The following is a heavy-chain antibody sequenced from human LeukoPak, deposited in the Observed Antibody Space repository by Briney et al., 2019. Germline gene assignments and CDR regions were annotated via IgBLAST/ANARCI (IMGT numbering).Heavy chain of an antibody. CDR3: ARDLHSVGN. Sequence: GGSLRLSCAASGFTFGSYGMHWVRQTPGKGLEWVSFIGYDGSYQNYADSVKGRFTISRDNSKNTLYLQMNSLRAEDTAVYYCARDLHSVGNWGQGTLVTVSS. V-gene: IGHV3-30*02. CDR1: GFTFGSYG. CDR2: IGYDGSYQ. D-gene: IGHD5/OR15-5a*01. J-gene: IGHJ4*02.